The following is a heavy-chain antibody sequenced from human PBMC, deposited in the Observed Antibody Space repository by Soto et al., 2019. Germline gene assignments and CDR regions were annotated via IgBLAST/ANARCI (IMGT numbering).Heavy chain of an antibody. V-gene: IGHV3-9*01. D-gene: IGHD3-16*01. CDR3: AISQDRGGRTTFIY. Sequence: SLRLSCAVSVFTGADNAMHWVRQAPEKGLEWVSGINWKSDIGYADSLKGRFTISRDNAENSLYLQMNSLRAEDTALYYCAISQDRGGRTTFIYWGQGTQVTVSS. CDR2: INWKSDI. J-gene: IGHJ4*02. CDR1: VFTGADNA.